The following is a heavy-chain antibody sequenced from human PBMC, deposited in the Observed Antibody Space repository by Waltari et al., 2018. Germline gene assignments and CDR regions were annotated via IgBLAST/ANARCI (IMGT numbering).Heavy chain of an antibody. D-gene: IGHD1-1*01. J-gene: IGHJ6*03. CDR2: IYYSGST. V-gene: IGHV4-30-4*08. Sequence: QVQLQESGPGLVKPSQTLSLTCTVSGCSISSGDYYWSWIRQPPGKGLEWIGYIYYSGSTYYNPSLKSRVTMSVDTSKNQFSLKLSSVTAADTAVYYCAREKLVRSLYYYYYMDVWGKGTTVTVSS. CDR3: AREKLVRSLYYYYYMDV. CDR1: GCSISSGDYY.